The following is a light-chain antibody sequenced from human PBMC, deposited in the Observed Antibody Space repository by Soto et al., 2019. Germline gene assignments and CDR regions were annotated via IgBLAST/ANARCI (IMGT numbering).Light chain of an antibody. Sequence: EIVMTQSPATLSVSPGERATLSCRASQSVSSNLAWYQQKPGQAPRLLIYGASTRATGIPARFSGSGSGTDFTLTISRLEPEDFAVYYCHQDYNLPWAFGQGTKVDIK. J-gene: IGKJ1*01. V-gene: IGKV3-15*01. CDR3: HQDYNLPWA. CDR1: QSVSSN. CDR2: GAS.